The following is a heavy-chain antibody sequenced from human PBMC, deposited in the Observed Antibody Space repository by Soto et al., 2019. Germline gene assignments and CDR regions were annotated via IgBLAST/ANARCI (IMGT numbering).Heavy chain of an antibody. J-gene: IGHJ4*02. D-gene: IGHD2-8*01. CDR2: IIPILDLP. V-gene: IGHV1-69*02. CDR1: GDTFSTYT. Sequence: QVQLVQSGAEVKKPGSSMKVSCKVSGDTFSTYTISWVRQAPGQGLEWMGRIIPILDLPNHSQKFQGRVTITADKSTSTSYLEMTGLISEDTAVYYCAFDLHAGLGYVDNWGQGTLVTVSS. CDR3: AFDLHAGLGYVDN.